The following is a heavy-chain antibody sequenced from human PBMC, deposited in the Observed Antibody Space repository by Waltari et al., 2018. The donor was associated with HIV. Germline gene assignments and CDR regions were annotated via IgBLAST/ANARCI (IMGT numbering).Heavy chain of an antibody. J-gene: IGHJ3*02. D-gene: IGHD3-10*02. CDR2: ISVSGGST. Sequence: EVQLVESGGGLVQPGGYLRLSCAHSGSTFSRYAMNWVRQAQGKGLEWVSTISVSGGSTYYADSVEGRFTISRDNSKNTLYLQMNSLRAEDTAVYYCAKDLFPFDAFDIWGQGTMVTVSS. V-gene: IGHV3-23*04. CDR3: AKDLFPFDAFDI. CDR1: GSTFSRYA.